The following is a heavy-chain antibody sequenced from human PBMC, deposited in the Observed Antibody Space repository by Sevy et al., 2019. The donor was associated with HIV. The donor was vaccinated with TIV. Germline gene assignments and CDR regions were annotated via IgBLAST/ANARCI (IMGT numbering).Heavy chain of an antibody. CDR2: LIGGGSRT. Sequence: GGSLRLSCAASGFPFSNYAMSWVRQAPGKGLEWVSTLIGGGSRTYYAEPVTGRFIISRANPRNTLYLQMNSLRAEDTAIYYCAKRRVQSGLSGGGANYGMDVCGRRTTVTVSS. J-gene: IGHJ6*02. CDR3: AKRRVQSGLSGGGANYGMDV. D-gene: IGHD2-8*02. V-gene: IGHV3-23*01. CDR1: GFPFSNYA.